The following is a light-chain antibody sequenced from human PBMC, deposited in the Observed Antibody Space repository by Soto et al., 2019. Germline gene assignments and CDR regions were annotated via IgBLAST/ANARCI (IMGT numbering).Light chain of an antibody. CDR3: QHYGNSPT. V-gene: IGKV3-20*01. CDR2: GAS. Sequence: ELALTQSPGTPSLSPGDGATLSCRASQSVSSGYLAWYQQKPGQAPRLLIYGASRRATGIPDRFSGSGSGTDFTLSISRLEPEDFAVYWCQHYGNSPTFGQGTKVDIK. J-gene: IGKJ1*01. CDR1: QSVSSGY.